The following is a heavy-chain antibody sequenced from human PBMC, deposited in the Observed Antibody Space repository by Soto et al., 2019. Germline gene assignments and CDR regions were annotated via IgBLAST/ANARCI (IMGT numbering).Heavy chain of an antibody. D-gene: IGHD3-3*01. CDR2: INPSGGST. Sequence: GASVKVSCKASGYTFTSYYMHWVRQAPGQGLEWMGIINPSGGSTSYAQKFQGRVTMTRDTSTSTVYMELSSLRSEDTAVYYCATSSEGIRVFGVVIIEPDYYGMDVWGQGTTVTVSS. CDR1: GYTFTSYY. J-gene: IGHJ6*02. CDR3: ATSSEGIRVFGVVIIEPDYYGMDV. V-gene: IGHV1-46*01.